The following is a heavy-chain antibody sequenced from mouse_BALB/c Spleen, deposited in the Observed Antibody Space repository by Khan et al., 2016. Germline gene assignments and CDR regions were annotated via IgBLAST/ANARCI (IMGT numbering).Heavy chain of an antibody. CDR2: IHYSGST. D-gene: IGHD2-2*01. J-gene: IGHJ2*01. Sequence: EVQLQESGPDLVKPSQSLSLTCTVTGYSIISGYSWHWIRQFPGNKLEWMDYIHYSGSTNYNPSLKSRISLTRDTSKNRFILKLNSVTTEDTATYYCAGVTTGDYFDYWGPGTTLTVSS. V-gene: IGHV3-1*02. CDR3: AGVTTGDYFDY. CDR1: GYSIISGYS.